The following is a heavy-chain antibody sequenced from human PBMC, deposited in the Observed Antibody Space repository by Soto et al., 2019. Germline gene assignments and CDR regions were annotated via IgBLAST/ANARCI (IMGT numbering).Heavy chain of an antibody. J-gene: IGHJ6*02. V-gene: IGHV3-64D*06. CDR1: GFTFISYA. CDR3: VKEGDFWSGSPSYYGMDV. Sequence: PGGSLRLSCSASGFTFISYAMHWVRQAPGKGLEYVSAISSNGGSTYYADSVKGRFTISRDNSKNTLYLQMSSLRAEDTAVYYCVKEGDFWSGSPSYYGMDVWGQGTTVTVSS. CDR2: ISSNGGST. D-gene: IGHD3-3*01.